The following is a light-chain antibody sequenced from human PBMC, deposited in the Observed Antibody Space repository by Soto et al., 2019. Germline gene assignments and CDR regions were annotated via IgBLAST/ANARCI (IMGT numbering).Light chain of an antibody. CDR1: QSVSTN. CDR2: FAS. V-gene: IGKV3-15*01. Sequence: EIVLTQSPGTLSLSPGERATLSFRASQSVSTNLAWYQQKPGQPPRLLIYFASTRATAVPARFTAGGSGTEFTLTISSLQSDDLAVYYCQQYDKWPRTFGQGTKVDI. CDR3: QQYDKWPRT. J-gene: IGKJ1*01.